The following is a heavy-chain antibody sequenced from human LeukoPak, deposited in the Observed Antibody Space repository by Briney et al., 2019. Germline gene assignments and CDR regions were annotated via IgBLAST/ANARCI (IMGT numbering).Heavy chain of an antibody. J-gene: IGHJ4*02. Sequence: SETLSLTCAVYGGSFSGYYWSWIRQPPGKGLEWIGEINHSGSTNYNPSLKSRVTISVDTSKNQFSLKLSSVTAADTAVYYCAREARRDGSSFDFDYWGQGTLVTVSS. V-gene: IGHV4-34*01. CDR2: INHSGST. CDR3: AREARRDGSSFDFDY. D-gene: IGHD3-22*01. CDR1: GGSFSGYY.